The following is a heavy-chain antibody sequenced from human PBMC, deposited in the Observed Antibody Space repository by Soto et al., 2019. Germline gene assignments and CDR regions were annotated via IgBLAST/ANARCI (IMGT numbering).Heavy chain of an antibody. D-gene: IGHD3-22*01. CDR1: GLTFTGYY. V-gene: IGHV1-2*02. J-gene: IGHJ4*02. Sequence: ASVKVSCKASGLTFTGYYMHWVLQAPGQGLEWMGWINLDSGGTNYAQKFQGRVTMTRDTSISTAYMELSRLRSDDTAVYYCAGNYYDSSGYYYVDYWGQGTLVTVSS. CDR3: AGNYYDSSGYYYVDY. CDR2: INLDSGGT.